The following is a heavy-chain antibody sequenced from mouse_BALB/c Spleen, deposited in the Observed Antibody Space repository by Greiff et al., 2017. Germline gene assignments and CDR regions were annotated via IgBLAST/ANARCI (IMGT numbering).Heavy chain of an antibody. CDR3: ARKPSYYGYAMDY. V-gene: IGHV2-2*02. Sequence: VKLVESGPGLVQPSQSLSITCTVSGFSLTSYGVHWVRQSPGKGLEWLGVIWSGGSTDYNAAFISRLSISKDNSKSQVFFKMNSLQANDTAIYYCARKPSYYGYAMDYWGQGTSVTVSS. CDR1: GFSLTSYG. D-gene: IGHD1-1*01. J-gene: IGHJ4*01. CDR2: IWSGGST.